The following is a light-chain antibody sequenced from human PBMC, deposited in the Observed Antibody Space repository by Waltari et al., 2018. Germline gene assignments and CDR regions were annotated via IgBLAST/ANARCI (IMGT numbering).Light chain of an antibody. CDR3: CSYAGRGTYV. V-gene: IGLV2-23*02. Sequence: QSALTQPASVSGPPGQSITISCTGTTSDVGNYDLVSRYQHHPGKAPKLLICEVIKRPSGVSSRFSGSKASRTASLIIAGLQPDDEADYYCCSYAGRGTYVFGSGTKVTVL. CDR2: EVI. J-gene: IGLJ1*01. CDR1: TSDVGNYDL.